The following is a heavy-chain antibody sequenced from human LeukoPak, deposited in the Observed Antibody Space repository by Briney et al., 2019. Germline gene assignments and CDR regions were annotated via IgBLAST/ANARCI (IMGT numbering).Heavy chain of an antibody. CDR3: ARSSTSCPHDY. Sequence: SETQSLTCAVYGGSFSGYYWSWIRQPPGKGLEWIGEINHSGSTNYNPSLKSRVTISVDTSKNQFSLKLSSVTAADTAVYYCARSSTSCPHDYWGQGTLVTVSS. D-gene: IGHD2-2*01. CDR2: INHSGST. J-gene: IGHJ4*02. CDR1: GGSFSGYY. V-gene: IGHV4-34*01.